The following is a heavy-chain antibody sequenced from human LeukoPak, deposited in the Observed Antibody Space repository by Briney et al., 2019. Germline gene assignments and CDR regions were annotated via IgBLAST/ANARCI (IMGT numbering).Heavy chain of an antibody. Sequence: GGSLRLSCSGVGFAVTTNHMTWVRQAPGKGLECVSIIYNNGDTFYEDSVRGRFTISRDISTNTVDLLMNSLRPEDTALYYCSPSRAAGGKTDYWGQGTLVTVSS. CDR2: IYNNGDT. CDR3: SPSRAAGGKTDY. D-gene: IGHD3-16*01. J-gene: IGHJ4*02. V-gene: IGHV3-53*01. CDR1: GFAVTTNH.